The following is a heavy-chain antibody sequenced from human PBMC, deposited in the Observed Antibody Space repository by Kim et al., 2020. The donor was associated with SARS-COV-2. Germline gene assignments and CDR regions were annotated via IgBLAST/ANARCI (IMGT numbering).Heavy chain of an antibody. CDR2: INAGNGNT. J-gene: IGHJ4*02. CDR3: ARAFTYYDILTGYSSRGGGVDY. Sequence: ASVKVSCKASGYTFTSYAMHWVRQAPGQRLEWMGWINAGNGNTKYSQKFQGRVTITRDTSASTAYMELSSLRSEDTAVYYCARAFTYYDILTGYSSRGGGVDYWGQGTLVTVSS. CDR1: GYTFTSYA. V-gene: IGHV1-3*01. D-gene: IGHD3-9*01.